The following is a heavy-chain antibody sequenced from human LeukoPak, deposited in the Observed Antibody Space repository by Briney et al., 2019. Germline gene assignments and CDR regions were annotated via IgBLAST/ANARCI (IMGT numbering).Heavy chain of an antibody. CDR1: GYTFTGYY. J-gene: IGHJ4*02. CDR2: INPNSGGT. V-gene: IGHV1-2*02. CDR3: AREVVAATGFDY. D-gene: IGHD2-15*01. Sequence: ASVKVSCKASGYTFTGYYMHWVRQAPGQGLEWMGWINPNSGGTNYAQKFQGRVTMTRDTSISTAYMELSRLRSDDTAVYYCAREVVAATGFDYWGQGNLVTVSS.